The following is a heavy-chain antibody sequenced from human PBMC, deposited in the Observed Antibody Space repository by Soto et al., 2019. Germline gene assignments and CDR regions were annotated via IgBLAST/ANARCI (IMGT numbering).Heavy chain of an antibody. D-gene: IGHD4-17*01. J-gene: IGHJ4*02. CDR1: GGTFSSYA. Sequence: SVKVSCKASGGTFSSYAISWVRQAPGQGLEWMGGIIPIFGTANYAQKFQGRVTITADESTSTAYMELSSLRSEDTAVYYCARDPDYGDYKMDYWGQGTLVTVYS. CDR3: ARDPDYGDYKMDY. CDR2: IIPIFGTA. V-gene: IGHV1-69*13.